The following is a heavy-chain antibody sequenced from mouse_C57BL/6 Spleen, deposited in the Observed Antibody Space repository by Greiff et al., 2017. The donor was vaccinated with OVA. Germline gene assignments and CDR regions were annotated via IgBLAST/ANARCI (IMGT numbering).Heavy chain of an antibody. CDR1: GYTFTDYY. CDR3: AIVPRGY. Sequence: EVQLQQSGPELVKPGASVKISCKASGYTFTDYYMNWVQQSHGKSLEWIGDINPNTGGTSYNQKFKGKATLTVDTSSSTAYMELRSLTSEDSAVNYGAIVPRGYWGQGTTLTVSA. D-gene: IGHD6-1*01. CDR2: INPNTGGT. V-gene: IGHV1-26*01. J-gene: IGHJ2*01.